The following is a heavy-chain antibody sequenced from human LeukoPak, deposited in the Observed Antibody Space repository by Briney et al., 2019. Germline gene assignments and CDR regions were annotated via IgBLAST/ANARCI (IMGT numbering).Heavy chain of an antibody. CDR3: AKQLGYCSDGSCYFPY. CDR2: ISNNGGYI. V-gene: IGHV3-23*01. CDR1: GITFSSSA. Sequence: GGSLRLSCAASGITFSSSAMSWVRQAPGKGLEWVSAISNNGGYIYYADSVQGRFTISRDNSKSTLCLQMNSLRAEDTAVYYCAKQLGYCSDGSCYFPYWGQGTLVTVSS. J-gene: IGHJ4*02. D-gene: IGHD2-15*01.